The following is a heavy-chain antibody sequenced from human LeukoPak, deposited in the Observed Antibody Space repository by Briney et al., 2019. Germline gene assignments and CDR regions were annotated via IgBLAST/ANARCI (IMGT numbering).Heavy chain of an antibody. J-gene: IGHJ2*01. CDR1: GGSISSYY. CDR3: ARPRATVRDWYFDL. D-gene: IGHD4-17*01. CDR2: IYYSGST. V-gene: IGHV4-59*08. Sequence: SETLSLTCAVAGGSISSYYWSWLRQPPGKGLEWIGYIYYSGSTNYNPSLKSRVTISVDTSKNQFSLKLSSVTAADTAVYYCARPRATVRDWYFDLWGRGTLVTVSS.